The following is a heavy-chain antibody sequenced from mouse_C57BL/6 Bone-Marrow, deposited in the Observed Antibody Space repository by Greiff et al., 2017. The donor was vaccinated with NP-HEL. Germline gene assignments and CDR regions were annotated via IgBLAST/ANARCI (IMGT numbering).Heavy chain of an antibody. D-gene: IGHD6-1*01. CDR1: GYTFTSYW. V-gene: IGHV1-69*01. CDR3: ARSTNFFGY. Sequence: VQLQQPGAELVMPGASVKLSCKASGYTFTSYWMHWVKQRPGQGLEWIGEIAPSDSYTNYNQKFTGKSTLTVDKSSSTAYMQLSSLTSDAPAVYYCARSTNFFGYCSQGTTLTGPS. J-gene: IGHJ2*01. CDR2: IAPSDSYT.